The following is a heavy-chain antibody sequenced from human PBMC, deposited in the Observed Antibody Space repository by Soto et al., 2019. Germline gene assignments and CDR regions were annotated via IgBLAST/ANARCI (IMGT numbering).Heavy chain of an antibody. CDR2: IYYSGST. Sequence: SEILSLTCTVSGGSISSSSYYWGWIRQPPGKGLEWIGSIYYSGSTYYNPSLKSRVTISVDTSKNQFSLKLSSVTAADTAVYYCARPGDWNDGYYGMDVWGQGTTVTVSS. CDR3: ARPGDWNDGYYGMDV. J-gene: IGHJ6*02. CDR1: GGSISSSSYY. D-gene: IGHD1-1*01. V-gene: IGHV4-39*01.